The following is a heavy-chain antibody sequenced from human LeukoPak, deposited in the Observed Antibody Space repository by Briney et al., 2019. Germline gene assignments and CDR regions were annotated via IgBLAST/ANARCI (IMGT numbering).Heavy chain of an antibody. J-gene: IGHJ4*02. CDR2: ISGSGGNT. V-gene: IGHV3-23*01. Sequence: GGSLRLSCAASGFTFSSYAMSWVRQAAGKGVEWVSAISGSGGNTYYADSVKGRFTISRDNSKNTLYLQMNSLRAEDTAVYYCAKDRSGSYWGKNFDYWGQGTLVTVSS. CDR1: GFTFSSYA. D-gene: IGHD3-10*01. CDR3: AKDRSGSYWGKNFDY.